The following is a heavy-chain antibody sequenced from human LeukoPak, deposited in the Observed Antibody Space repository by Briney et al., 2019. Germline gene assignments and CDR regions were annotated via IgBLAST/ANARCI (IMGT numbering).Heavy chain of an antibody. CDR2: ISGRGDYT. J-gene: IGHJ3*02. CDR3: ARGGDIVGATRSAFDI. CDR1: GFTFSDYY. V-gene: IGHV3-11*05. Sequence: GGSLRLSCAVSGFTFSDYYMSWIRQAPGKGLEWLSYISGRGDYTNYADSVKGRFTISRDNAKKSLYLQMNSLRAEDTAVYYCARGGDIVGATRSAFDIWGQGTVVTVSS. D-gene: IGHD1-26*01.